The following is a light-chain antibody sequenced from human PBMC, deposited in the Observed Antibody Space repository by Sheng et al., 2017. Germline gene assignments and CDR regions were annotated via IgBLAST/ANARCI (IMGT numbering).Light chain of an antibody. J-gene: IGKJ1*01. V-gene: IGKV3-20*01. CDR3: QQYGGSRT. CDR1: QRVSSNY. CDR2: DAS. Sequence: IVLTQSPGTLSLSPGERATLSCRASQRVSSNYLAWYQQKPGQAPRLLIYDASKRPLASQTGSVAVGLGQTSLSPSADLEPEDFAVYYCQQYGGSRTFGQGTKVEI.